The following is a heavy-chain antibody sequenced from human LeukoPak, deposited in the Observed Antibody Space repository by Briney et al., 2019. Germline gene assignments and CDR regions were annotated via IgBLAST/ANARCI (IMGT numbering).Heavy chain of an antibody. CDR3: AKAREIGEFGYYAMDV. V-gene: IGHV3-23*01. CDR2: ISGSGGST. D-gene: IGHD3-10*01. CDR1: GFTFSSYV. J-gene: IGHJ6*02. Sequence: GGSLRLSCAASGFTFSSYVVSWLRQAAGKGLEWVSTISGSGGSTYYADSVKGRCTISRDNSRNTLYLQMNSLRADDTAVYYCAKAREIGEFGYYAMDVWGQGTTVTVSS.